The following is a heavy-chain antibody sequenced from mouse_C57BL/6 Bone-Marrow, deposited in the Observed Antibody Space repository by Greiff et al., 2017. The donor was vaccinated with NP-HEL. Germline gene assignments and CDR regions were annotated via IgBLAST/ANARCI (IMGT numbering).Heavy chain of an antibody. J-gene: IGHJ3*01. Sequence: EVHLVESGGGLVQPGGSMKLSCAASGFTFSDAWMDWVRQSPEKGLEWVAEIRNKANNHATYYAESVKGRFTISRDDSKSSVYLQMNSLRAEDTGIYYCTRRDSSGPFAYWGQGTLVTVSA. V-gene: IGHV6-6*01. CDR3: TRRDSSGPFAY. CDR1: GFTFSDAW. CDR2: IRNKANNHAT. D-gene: IGHD3-2*02.